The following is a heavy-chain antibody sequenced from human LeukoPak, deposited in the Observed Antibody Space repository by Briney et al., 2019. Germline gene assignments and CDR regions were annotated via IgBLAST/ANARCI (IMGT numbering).Heavy chain of an antibody. Sequence: SETLSLTCTVSGGSISSGTYYWSWIRQPAGKELEWIGRIYGSGSTNYNPSLKSRVTISLDTSKNHFSLKLSSVTAADTAVYYCAGLADSVRATMYTFNVWGQGTMVTVSS. CDR2: IYGSGST. CDR3: AGLADSVRATMYTFNV. J-gene: IGHJ3*01. V-gene: IGHV4-61*02. D-gene: IGHD1-26*01. CDR1: GGSISSGTYY.